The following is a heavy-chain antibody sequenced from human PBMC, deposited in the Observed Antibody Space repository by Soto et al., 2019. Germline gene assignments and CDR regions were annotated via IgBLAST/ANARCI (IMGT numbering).Heavy chain of an antibody. CDR3: ARHEAGTMLSV. V-gene: IGHV4-39*01. J-gene: IGHJ6*02. CDR1: DGTFISSSYY. Sequence: QLQLQESGPGLVEPSETLSLTCTVSDGTFISSSYYWAWIRQPPGKGLEWFGTINYSGTTYSKPSLRSRVSISVDPSKKQLSLRVTSVTAADTAIYYCARHEAGTMLSVWGQGTTVIVSS. CDR2: INYSGTT. D-gene: IGHD3-10*02.